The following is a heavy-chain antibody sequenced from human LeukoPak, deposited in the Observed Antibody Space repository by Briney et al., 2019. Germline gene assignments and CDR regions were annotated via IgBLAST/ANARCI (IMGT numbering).Heavy chain of an antibody. V-gene: IGHV3-11*04. Sequence: PGGSLRLSCAASGFTFSDYYTTWIRQAPGKGLEWVAYISSSGKTIFYTDSVKGRFTISRDNAKNSLYLQMNSLRAEDTAVYYCARCSRDSSSWYRGWSYYYYYMDVWGKGTTVTVSS. CDR3: ARCSRDSSSWYRGWSYYYYYMDV. J-gene: IGHJ6*03. CDR1: GFTFSDYY. CDR2: ISSSGKTI. D-gene: IGHD6-13*01.